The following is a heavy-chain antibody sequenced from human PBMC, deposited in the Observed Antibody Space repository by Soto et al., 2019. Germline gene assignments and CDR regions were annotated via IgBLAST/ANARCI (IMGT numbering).Heavy chain of an antibody. D-gene: IGHD6-19*01. V-gene: IGHV1-69*13. CDR3: ARVRAVAGSYYYYGMDV. CDR1: GGTFSSYA. J-gene: IGHJ6*02. Sequence: ASVKVSCKASGGTFSSYAISWVRQAPGQGLEWMGGIIPIFGTANYAQKFQGRVTITADESTSTAYMKLSSLRSEDTAVYYCARVRAVAGSYYYYGMDVWGQGTTVTVSS. CDR2: IIPIFGTA.